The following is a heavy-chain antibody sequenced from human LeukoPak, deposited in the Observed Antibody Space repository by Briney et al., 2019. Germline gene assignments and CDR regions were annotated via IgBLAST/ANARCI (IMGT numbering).Heavy chain of an antibody. CDR1: GYSFSTYY. J-gene: IGHJ4*02. V-gene: IGHV1-69*04. CDR3: ARDLRVSSGWDG. D-gene: IGHD6-19*01. Sequence: SVRVSCKASGYSFSTYYSPWVRQAPGQGLEWMGRIIPILGIANYAQKFQGRVTIYADKSTSTAYMKLSCLRSEDTAVYYCARDLRVSSGWDGWGQGTLVTVSA. CDR2: IIPILGIA.